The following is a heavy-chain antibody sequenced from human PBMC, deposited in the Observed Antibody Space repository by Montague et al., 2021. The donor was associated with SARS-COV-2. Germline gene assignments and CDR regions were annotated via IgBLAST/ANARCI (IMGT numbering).Heavy chain of an antibody. V-gene: IGHV4-4*07. D-gene: IGHD1-26*01. CDR3: ARFGSETLEFDL. J-gene: IGHJ4*02. Sequence: SETLSLTCSVSGEPISGFFWHWIRQPAGTGLEWIGRIYASGGTDYNPSLESRVTMSVDTSTNQFSLSLTSVTAADTAVYFCARFGSETLEFDLWGQGTLVTVAP. CDR2: IYASGGT. CDR1: GEPISGFF.